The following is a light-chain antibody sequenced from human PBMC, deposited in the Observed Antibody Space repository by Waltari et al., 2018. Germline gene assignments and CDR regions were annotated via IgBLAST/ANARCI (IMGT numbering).Light chain of an antibody. V-gene: IGKV1-NL1*01. CDR2: RAS. CDR1: QGIGNT. J-gene: IGKJ2*03. Sequence: DIQMTQSPSSLSASVGDTVTNTCQASQGIGNTLNWYQQKPGKAPKLLIYRASSLQSGIPSRFSGTGSGTDFTLTISSLQPEDFATYYCQQDYTYPYSFGEGTKVEIK. CDR3: QQDYTYPYS.